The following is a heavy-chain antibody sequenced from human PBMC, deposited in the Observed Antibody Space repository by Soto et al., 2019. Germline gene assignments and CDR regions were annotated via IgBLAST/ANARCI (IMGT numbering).Heavy chain of an antibody. CDR3: AIDSPPAAPYSSAWTGWFDP. V-gene: IGHV3-7*01. J-gene: IGHJ5*02. D-gene: IGHD6-19*01. CDR1: GFTFSSYW. Sequence: GGSLRLSCAASGFTFSSYWMSWVRQAPGKGLEWVANIKQDGSEKYYVDSVKGRFTISRDNAKNSLYLQLNSLRAEDTAVYYCAIDSPPAAPYSSAWTGWFDPWGQGTLVTVSS. CDR2: IKQDGSEK.